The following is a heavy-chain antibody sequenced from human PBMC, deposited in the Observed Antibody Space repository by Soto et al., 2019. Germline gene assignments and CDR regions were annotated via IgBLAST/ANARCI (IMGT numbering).Heavy chain of an antibody. Sequence: TLSLTCTVSGGSISSYYWSWIRQPPGKALEWLALIYWDDDKRYSPSLKSRLTITKDTSKNQVVLTMTNMDPVDTATYYCAHRPLRIAVAGTTPYGFFGMDVWGQGTTVTVSS. J-gene: IGHJ6*02. CDR1: GGSISSYYW. V-gene: IGHV2-5*08. CDR3: AHRPLRIAVAGTTPYGFFGMDV. CDR2: IYWDDDK. D-gene: IGHD6-19*01.